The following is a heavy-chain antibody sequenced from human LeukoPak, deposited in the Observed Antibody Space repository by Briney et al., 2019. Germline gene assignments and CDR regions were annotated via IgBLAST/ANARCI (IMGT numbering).Heavy chain of an antibody. J-gene: IGHJ3*02. CDR1: GGSISGWY. Sequence: SETLSLTCAVSGGSISGWYWSWNRQPPGKGLEWIGHIYDSGTTNYNPPLKSRVTISVDTSKNQFSLKLSSVTAADTAVYYCARDFADAFDIWGQGTMVTVSS. CDR2: IYDSGTT. CDR3: ARDFADAFDI. V-gene: IGHV4-59*01. D-gene: IGHD3-3*01.